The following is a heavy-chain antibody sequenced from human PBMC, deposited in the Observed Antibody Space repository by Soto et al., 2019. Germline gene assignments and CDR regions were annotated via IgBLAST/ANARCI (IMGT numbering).Heavy chain of an antibody. J-gene: IGHJ4*02. CDR2: ISGGGRPI. V-gene: IGHV3-48*02. CDR3: ARDLGWAFDS. Sequence: ESGGGSVQPGGSLRLSCAASGFTFSTFSMNWARQAPGRGLEWISYISGGGRPISYADSVKGRFTISRDNAKNSLYLQMDSLTDEDTAVYYCARDLGWAFDSWGQGTLVTVSS. D-gene: IGHD6-19*01. CDR1: GFTFSTFS.